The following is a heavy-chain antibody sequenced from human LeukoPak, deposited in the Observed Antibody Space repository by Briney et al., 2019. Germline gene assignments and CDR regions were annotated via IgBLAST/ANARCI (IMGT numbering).Heavy chain of an antibody. D-gene: IGHD2-2*01. CDR1: GYTFTSYD. CDR3: ARERKPDIVVVPAATPHYYYYGMDV. Sequence: GASVKVSCKASGYTFTSYDINWVRQATGKGLEWMGWMNPNSGNTGYAQKFQGRVTMTTNTSISTAYMELSSLRPEDTAVYYCARERKPDIVVVPAATPHYYYYGMDVWGQGTTVTVSS. V-gene: IGHV1-8*01. CDR2: MNPNSGNT. J-gene: IGHJ6*02.